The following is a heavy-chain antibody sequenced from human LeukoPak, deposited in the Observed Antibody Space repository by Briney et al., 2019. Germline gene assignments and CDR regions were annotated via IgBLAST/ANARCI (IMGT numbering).Heavy chain of an antibody. CDR1: GYIFTGYY. CDR2: INLNSGGT. J-gene: IGHJ4*02. V-gene: IGHV1-2*02. D-gene: IGHD1-26*01. CDR3: ARHPYSGSYHFDY. Sequence: ASVKVSCKASGYIFTGYYMHWVRQAPGQGLEWMGGINLNSGGTNSAQKFQGRVTMTRDTSTSTAYMELSRLISDDTAVYYCARHPYSGSYHFDYWGQGTLVTVSS.